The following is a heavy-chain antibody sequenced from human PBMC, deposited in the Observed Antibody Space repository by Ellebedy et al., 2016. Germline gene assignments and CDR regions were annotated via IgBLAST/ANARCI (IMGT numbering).Heavy chain of an antibody. J-gene: IGHJ4*02. CDR3: AKGTMDYLHH. Sequence: GGSLRLSXAGSGFTFNDYALHWVRQAPGKGLEWVSGISWDSAVIGYGGSVKGRFTISKDSAKNYLYLQMNSLRPEDTALYFCAKGTMDYLHHWGQGTLVTVSS. D-gene: IGHD3-10*01. CDR1: GFTFNDYA. V-gene: IGHV3-9*01. CDR2: ISWDSAVI.